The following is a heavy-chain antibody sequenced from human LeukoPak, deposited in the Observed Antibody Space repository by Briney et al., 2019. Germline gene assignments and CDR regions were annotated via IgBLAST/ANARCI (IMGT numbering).Heavy chain of an antibody. D-gene: IGHD5-18*01. CDR1: GYTFTGYY. Sequence: ASVKVSCKASGYTFTGYYMHWVRQAPGQGLEWMGWINPNSGGTNYAQKFQGRVTMTRDTSISTAYVELSRLRSDDTAVYYCARDGQLWSTYYMDVWGKGTTVTISS. CDR2: INPNSGGT. CDR3: ARDGQLWSTYYMDV. V-gene: IGHV1-2*02. J-gene: IGHJ6*03.